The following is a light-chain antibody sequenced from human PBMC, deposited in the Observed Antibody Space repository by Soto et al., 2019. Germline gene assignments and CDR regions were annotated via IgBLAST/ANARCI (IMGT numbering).Light chain of an antibody. CDR3: CSYAGTFTFV. CDR1: SSDVGGYNY. Sequence: QSVLTQSRSVSGSPGQSVTISCTGTSSDVGGYNYVSWYQQLPGKAPKLMIYDVTKRPSGVPDRFSDSKSGNTASLTISGLQTEGEADYYCCSYAGTFTFVFGPGTKSPS. J-gene: IGLJ1*01. V-gene: IGLV2-11*01. CDR2: DVT.